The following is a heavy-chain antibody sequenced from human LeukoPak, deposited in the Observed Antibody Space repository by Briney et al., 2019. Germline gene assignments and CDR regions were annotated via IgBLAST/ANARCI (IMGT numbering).Heavy chain of an antibody. Sequence: SVKVSCKASGGSFSSYAINWVRQAPGQRLEWMGGIIPIFGTAKYAEKFQDRVTITAVESMSTVYMELSSLRSEDTAVYYCARGWLAETTVVTPYNYWGQGTLVTVSS. CDR2: IIPIFGTA. J-gene: IGHJ4*02. CDR1: GGSFSSYA. D-gene: IGHD4-23*01. V-gene: IGHV1-69*13. CDR3: ARGWLAETTVVTPYNY.